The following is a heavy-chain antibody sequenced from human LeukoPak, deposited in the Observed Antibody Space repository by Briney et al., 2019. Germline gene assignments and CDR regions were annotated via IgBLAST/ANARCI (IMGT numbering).Heavy chain of an antibody. V-gene: IGHV3-21*01. CDR2: ISSSSSNI. Sequence: PGGSLRLSCTASGFTFSSYSMNWVRQAPGKGLEWVSSISSSSSNIYYADPVKGRFTISRDNAKNSLYLQMNSLRAEDTAVYYCARRYSSGWYVGYKNYYYYMDVWGKGTTVTVSS. CDR1: GFTFSSYS. J-gene: IGHJ6*03. CDR3: ARRYSSGWYVGYKNYYYYMDV. D-gene: IGHD6-19*01.